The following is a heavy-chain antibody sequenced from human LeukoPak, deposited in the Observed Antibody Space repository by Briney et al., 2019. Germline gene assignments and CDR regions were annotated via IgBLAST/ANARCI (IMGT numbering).Heavy chain of an antibody. CDR1: GFSFSSFG. CDR2: VRYEGNNK. J-gene: IGHJ4*02. D-gene: IGHD6-25*01. V-gene: IGHV3-30*02. Sequence: GGSLRLSCAASGFSFSSFGMRWVRQAPGKGVEWVAFVRYEGNNKYYADSVKGRFTISTDNSKSTLYLQMDSLRAEDTAVYECXKDXAAANYYFDYGGQGTLVTVSS. CDR3: XKDXAAANYYFDY.